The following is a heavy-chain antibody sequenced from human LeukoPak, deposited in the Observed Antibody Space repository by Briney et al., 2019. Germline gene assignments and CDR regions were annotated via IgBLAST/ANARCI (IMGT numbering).Heavy chain of an antibody. V-gene: IGHV1-8*02. CDR1: GYTFTGYY. CDR3: ARGLPSTDYGDFVDY. Sequence: ASVKVSCKASGYTFTGYYMHWVRQATGQGLEWMGWMNPNSGNTGYAQKFQGRVTMTRNTSISTAYMELSSLRSEDTAVYYCARGLPSTDYGDFVDYWGQGTLVTVSS. CDR2: MNPNSGNT. J-gene: IGHJ4*02. D-gene: IGHD4-17*01.